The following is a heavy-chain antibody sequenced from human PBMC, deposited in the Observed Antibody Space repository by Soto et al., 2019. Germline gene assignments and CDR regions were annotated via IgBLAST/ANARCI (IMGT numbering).Heavy chain of an antibody. J-gene: IGHJ6*03. CDR1: GFTFSSYS. D-gene: IGHD6-13*01. CDR3: ARDLSVGIAYMDV. CDR2: ISSSSSYI. V-gene: IGHV3-21*01. Sequence: GGSLRLSCAASGFTFSSYSMNWVRQAPGKGPEWVSSISSSSSYIYYADSVKGRFTISRDNAKNSLYLQMNSLRAEDTAVYYCARDLSVGIAYMDVWGKGTTVTVSS.